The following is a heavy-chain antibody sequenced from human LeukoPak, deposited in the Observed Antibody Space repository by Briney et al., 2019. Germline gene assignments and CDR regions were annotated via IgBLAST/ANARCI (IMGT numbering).Heavy chain of an antibody. Sequence: PGGSLRLSCAASGFTFSSYGMHWVRQAPGKGLEWVAVISYDGSNKYYADSVKGRCTISRDNSKNTLYLQMNSLRAEDTAVYYCAKEVKRFRRIEGYYYYGMDVWGQGTTVTVSS. V-gene: IGHV3-30*18. CDR3: AKEVKRFRRIEGYYYYGMDV. CDR2: ISYDGSNK. D-gene: IGHD2-21*01. CDR1: GFTFSSYG. J-gene: IGHJ6*02.